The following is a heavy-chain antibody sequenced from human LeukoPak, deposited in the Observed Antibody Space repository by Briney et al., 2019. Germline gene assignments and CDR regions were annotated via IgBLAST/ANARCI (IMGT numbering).Heavy chain of an antibody. CDR2: INPNSGGT. D-gene: IGHD2-2*01. CDR1: GYTFTGYY. Sequence: GASVKVSCKASGYTFTGYYMHWVRQAPGQGLEWMGWINPNSGGTNYAQKFQGRVTMTRDTSISTAYMELSRLRSEDTAVYYCARGGAIVVVPAANWWFDPWGQGTLVTVSS. CDR3: ARGGAIVVVPAANWWFDP. V-gene: IGHV1-2*02. J-gene: IGHJ5*02.